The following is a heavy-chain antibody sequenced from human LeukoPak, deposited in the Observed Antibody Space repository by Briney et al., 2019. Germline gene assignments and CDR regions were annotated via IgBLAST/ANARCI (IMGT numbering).Heavy chain of an antibody. CDR1: GYTFTGYA. CDR2: INTNTGNP. D-gene: IGHD3-10*01. Sequence: GASVKVSCKTSGYTFTGYALNWVRQAPGQGLEWMGWINTNTGNPTYAQGFTGRFVFSLDTSVSTAYLQISSLKAEDTAVYYCARHPTMVRGVIWASLSGDDWWGQGTLVTVSS. V-gene: IGHV7-4-1*02. CDR3: ARHPTMVRGVIWASLSGDDW. J-gene: IGHJ4*02.